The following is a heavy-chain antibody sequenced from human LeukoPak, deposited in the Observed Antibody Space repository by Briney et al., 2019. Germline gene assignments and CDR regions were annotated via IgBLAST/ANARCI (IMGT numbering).Heavy chain of an antibody. Sequence: SETLSLTCPAFGGSISNYYYWTWIRQPPGKGLEWIGYVYYTGSTNFNPSLKSRVTMSLDTSRNQFSLKLTSLTAADTAVYYCARGAMATTPFFDYWGQGTLVTVSS. CDR2: VYYTGST. J-gene: IGHJ4*02. D-gene: IGHD5-24*01. CDR1: GGSISNYY. V-gene: IGHV4-59*01. CDR3: ARGAMATTPFFDY.